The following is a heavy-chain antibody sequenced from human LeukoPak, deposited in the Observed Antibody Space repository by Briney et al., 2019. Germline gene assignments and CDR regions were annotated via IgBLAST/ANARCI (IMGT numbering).Heavy chain of an antibody. V-gene: IGHV3-23*01. D-gene: IGHD6-6*01. J-gene: IGHJ4*02. CDR1: GFTFSGYA. Sequence: PGGSLRISCAAFGFTFSGYALTWVRQAPGKGLEWVSTITGSGDATYYADSVKGRFTISRDNSQNMLYLQMNSLRAEDTARYYCAKDLAIAACPVFDYWGRGTLVTVSS. CDR3: AKDLAIAACPVFDY. CDR2: ITGSGDAT.